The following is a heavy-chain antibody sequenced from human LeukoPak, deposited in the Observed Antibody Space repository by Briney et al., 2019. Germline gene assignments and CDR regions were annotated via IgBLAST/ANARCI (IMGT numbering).Heavy chain of an antibody. V-gene: IGHV1-2*02. J-gene: IGHJ5*02. D-gene: IGHD3-22*01. CDR2: INPNSGGT. CDR3: ARDYDSRSYNWFDP. CDR1: GYTFTGYY. Sequence: GASVKVSCKASGYTFTGYYMHWVRQAPGQGLEWMGWINPNSGGTNYAQKFQGRVTMTRDTSISTAYMELSRLRSDDTAVYYCARDYDSRSYNWFDPWGQGTLVTVSS.